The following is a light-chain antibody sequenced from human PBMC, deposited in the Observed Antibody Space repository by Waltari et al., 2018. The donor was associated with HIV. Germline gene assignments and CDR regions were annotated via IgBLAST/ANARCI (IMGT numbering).Light chain of an antibody. CDR2: DAS. CDR1: QTINSNY. V-gene: IGKV3-20*01. Sequence: EPVLTQSPGTLSLSSGERATLSCRASQTINSNYLAWYQHKPRLHPRLLIYDASTRAAGIPDRFSGGGSGTDFTLTISRLEPEDFAIYFCQQYEASPPMYTFGQGTRLEV. CDR3: QQYEASPPMYT. J-gene: IGKJ2*01.